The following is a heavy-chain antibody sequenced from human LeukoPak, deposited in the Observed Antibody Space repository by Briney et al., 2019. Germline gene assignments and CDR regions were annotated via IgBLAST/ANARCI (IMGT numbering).Heavy chain of an antibody. CDR3: ASPNSSGWYYYYYGMDV. CDR2: ISYDGSNK. D-gene: IGHD6-19*01. J-gene: IGHJ6*02. Sequence: GGSLRLSCAASGFTFGSYAMHWVRQAPGKGLEWVAVISYDGSNKYYADSVKGRFTISRDNSKNTLYLQMNSLRAEDTAVYYCASPNSSGWYYYYYGMDVWGQGTTVTVSS. CDR1: GFTFGSYA. V-gene: IGHV3-30-3*01.